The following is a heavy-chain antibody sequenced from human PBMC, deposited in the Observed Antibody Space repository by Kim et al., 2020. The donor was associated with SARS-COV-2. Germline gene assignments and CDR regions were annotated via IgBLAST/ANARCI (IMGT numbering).Heavy chain of an antibody. V-gene: IGHV3-21*01. D-gene: IGHD5-12*01. CDR3: ARDRYSGYDYEGFDY. Sequence: DTVNGRFTIPRENAKNSLYVQMDSLRAEDTAVDYCARDRYSGYDYEGFDYWGQGTLVTVSS. J-gene: IGHJ4*02.